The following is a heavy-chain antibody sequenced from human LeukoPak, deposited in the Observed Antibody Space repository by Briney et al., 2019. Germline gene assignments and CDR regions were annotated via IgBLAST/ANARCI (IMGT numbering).Heavy chain of an antibody. J-gene: IGHJ4*02. Sequence: GGSLRLSCAASGFIFSSYGMHWVGQAPGKGLEWVAVIWYDGSNKYYADSVKGRFSISRDNSKNTLYLQMNSLRAEDTAVYYCARWVGAAGFDYWGQGTLVTVSS. D-gene: IGHD2-15*01. CDR3: ARWVGAAGFDY. CDR1: GFIFSSYG. V-gene: IGHV3-33*01. CDR2: IWYDGSNK.